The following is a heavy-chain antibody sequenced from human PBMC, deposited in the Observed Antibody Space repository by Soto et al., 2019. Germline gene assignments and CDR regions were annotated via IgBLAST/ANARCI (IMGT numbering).Heavy chain of an antibody. D-gene: IGHD4-17*01. CDR3: ARGAYGDYGYYYYYYGMDV. CDR2: ISAYNGNT. J-gene: IGHJ6*02. CDR1: GYTFTSYG. V-gene: IGHV1-18*01. Sequence: ASVKVSCKASGYTFTSYGISWVRQAPGQGLEWMGWISAYNGNTNYAQKLQGRVTMTTDTSTSTAYMELRSLRSDDTAVYYCARGAYGDYGYYYYYYGMDVWGQGTTVTVSS.